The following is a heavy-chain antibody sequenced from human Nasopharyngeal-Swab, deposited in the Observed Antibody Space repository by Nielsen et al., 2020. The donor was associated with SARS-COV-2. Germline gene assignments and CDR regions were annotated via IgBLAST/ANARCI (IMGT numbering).Heavy chain of an antibody. CDR2: IYYSGST. J-gene: IGHJ4*02. D-gene: IGHD2/OR15-2a*01. CDR3: AGVLFTYCDY. V-gene: IGHV4-59*01. Sequence: SETLSLTCTVSGGSISSYYWSWIRQPPGKGLEWIGYIYYSGSTNYNPSLKSPVTISVDTSKNQFSLKLSSVTAADTAVYYCAGVLFTYCDYWGQGTLVTVSS. CDR1: GGSISSYY.